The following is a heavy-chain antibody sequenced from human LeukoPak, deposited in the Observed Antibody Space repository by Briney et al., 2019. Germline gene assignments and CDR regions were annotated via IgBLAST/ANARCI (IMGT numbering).Heavy chain of an antibody. CDR3: ARPPLYNWNDGFDY. V-gene: IGHV3-23*01. Sequence: PGGSLRLSCAASGFTVSSNYMSWVRQAPGKGLEWVSIISDSGGSTYYADSVKGRFTISRDNSKNTLSLQMNSLRVEDTAVYYCARPPLYNWNDGFDYWGQGTLVTVSS. D-gene: IGHD1-1*01. CDR2: ISDSGGST. J-gene: IGHJ4*02. CDR1: GFTVSSNY.